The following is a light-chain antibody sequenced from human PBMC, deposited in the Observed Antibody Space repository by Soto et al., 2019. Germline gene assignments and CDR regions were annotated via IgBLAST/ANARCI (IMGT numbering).Light chain of an antibody. V-gene: IGKV4-1*01. CDR2: WAS. Sequence: DIVMTQSPDSLAVSLGERATINCKSSQSLLYSSNNKNYLAWYQQKPGQPPKLLFYWASTRASGVPDRXSGSGSGTDFTLTINSLQAEDVAVYYCQEYYSTPHAFGPGTKVDIK. CDR1: QSLLYSSNNKNY. CDR3: QEYYSTPHA. J-gene: IGKJ3*01.